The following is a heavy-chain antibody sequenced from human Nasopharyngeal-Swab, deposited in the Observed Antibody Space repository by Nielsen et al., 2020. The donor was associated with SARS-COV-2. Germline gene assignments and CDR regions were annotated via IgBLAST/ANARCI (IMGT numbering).Heavy chain of an antibody. CDR2: IGDKAHNYAT. J-gene: IGHJ4*02. CDR3: TTDYYFDY. D-gene: IGHD4/OR15-4a*01. CDR1: GFVFSGSA. V-gene: IGHV3-73*01. Sequence: GESLKISCAASGFVFSGSAIHWVRQASGKGLEWVGRIGDKAHNYATTYAASVKGRFTISRDDSKNTAFLQMDSLNTEDTALYYCTTDYYFDYWGQGTRVTVSS.